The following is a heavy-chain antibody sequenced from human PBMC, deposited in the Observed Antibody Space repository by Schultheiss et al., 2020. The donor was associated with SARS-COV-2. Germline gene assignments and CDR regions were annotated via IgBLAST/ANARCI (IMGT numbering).Heavy chain of an antibody. V-gene: IGHV4-38-2*02. J-gene: IGHJ4*02. D-gene: IGHD6-13*01. CDR1: GYSISSGYY. CDR3: AREIAAKKYYFDY. Sequence: SETLSLTCAVSGYSISSGYYWGWIRQPPGKGLEWIGEINHSGSTYYNPSLKSRVTISVDRSKNQFSLKLSSVTAADTAVYYCAREIAAKKYYFDYWGQGTLVTVSS. CDR2: INHSGST.